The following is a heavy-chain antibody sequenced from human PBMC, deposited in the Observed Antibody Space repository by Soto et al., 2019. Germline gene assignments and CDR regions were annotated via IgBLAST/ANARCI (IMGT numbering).Heavy chain of an antibody. CDR1: GGSISSNSW. CDR3: ARRTGAFDC. J-gene: IGHJ4*02. Sequence: QVQLQESGPGLVKPSGTLSLTCAVSGGSISSNSWWAWVRQPPGTGLERIGEIYQSGSANYNPSLKSRVTISVDKSNNHFSLTLSSVTGAETAVYYCARRTGAFDCWGQGTLVTVSS. V-gene: IGHV4-4*02. CDR2: IYQSGSA.